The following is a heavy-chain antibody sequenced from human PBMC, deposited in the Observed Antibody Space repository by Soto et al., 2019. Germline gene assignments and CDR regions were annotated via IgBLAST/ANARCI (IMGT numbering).Heavy chain of an antibody. CDR2: ISHSGST. CDR1: GGSSSSAAYC. Sequence: TLETLPHTCTVSGGSSSSAAYCWSWIRKHPGKGLEWIGYISHSGSTYYNPSLKSRVIISVDTSKNQFSLSLTSVTAADTAVYYCAREYTYGSNFFDCWGQGALVTVSS. J-gene: IGHJ4*02. V-gene: IGHV4-31*03. D-gene: IGHD2-2*02. CDR3: AREYTYGSNFFDC.